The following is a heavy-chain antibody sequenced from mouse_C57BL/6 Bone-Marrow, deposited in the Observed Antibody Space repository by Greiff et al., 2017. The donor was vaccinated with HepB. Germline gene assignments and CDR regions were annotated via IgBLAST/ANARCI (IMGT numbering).Heavy chain of an antibody. CDR3: ARIYYDYDGFAY. Sequence: VHLVESGPELVKPGASVKISCKASGYAFSSSWMNWVKQRPGKGLEWIGRIYPGDGDTNYNGKLKGKATLTADKSSSTAYRQLSSLTSRDSAVYFCARIYYDYDGFAYWGQGTLVTVSA. V-gene: IGHV1-82*01. CDR2: IYPGDGDT. J-gene: IGHJ3*01. D-gene: IGHD2-4*01. CDR1: GYAFSSSW.